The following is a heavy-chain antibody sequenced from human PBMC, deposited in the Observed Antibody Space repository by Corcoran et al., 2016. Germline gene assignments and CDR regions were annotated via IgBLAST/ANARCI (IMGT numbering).Heavy chain of an antibody. Sequence: QVQLVQSGAEVKKPGASVKVSCKASGYTFTSYYMHWVRQAPGQGLEWMGIINPSGGSTSYAQKFQGRVTMTRDTSTSTVYMELSSLRSEDTAVYYWARKGVRIVIQGYGIDVWGQGTTVTVSS. CDR3: ARKGVRIVIQGYGIDV. J-gene: IGHJ6*02. D-gene: IGHD2-15*01. V-gene: IGHV1-46*03. CDR2: INPSGGST. CDR1: GYTFTSYY.